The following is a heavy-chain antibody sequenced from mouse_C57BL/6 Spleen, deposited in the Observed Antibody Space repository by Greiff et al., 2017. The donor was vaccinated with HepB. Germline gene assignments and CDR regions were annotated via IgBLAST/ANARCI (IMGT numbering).Heavy chain of an antibody. CDR2: ISSGGSYT. Sequence: EVQLQESGGDLVKPGGSLKLSCAASGFTFSSYGMSWVRQTPDKRLEWVATISSGGSYTYYPDSVKGRFTISRDNAKNTLYLQMSSLKSEDTAMYYCARHGEKDWFAYWGQGTLVTVSA. CDR3: ARHGEKDWFAY. V-gene: IGHV5-6*01. J-gene: IGHJ3*01. CDR1: GFTFSSYG.